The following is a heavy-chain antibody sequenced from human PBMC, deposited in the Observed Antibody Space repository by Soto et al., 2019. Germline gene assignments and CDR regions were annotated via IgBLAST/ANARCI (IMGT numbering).Heavy chain of an antibody. CDR2: VSDSGST. D-gene: IGHD1-26*01. CDR1: GGSLTNYY. J-gene: IGHJ6*02. CDR3: ARERVGHSAMDV. V-gene: IGHV4-59*12. Sequence: QVQLQESGPGLVKPSETLSLICTVSGGSLTNYYWSWIRQSTAKGLEWIGYVSDSGSTKYNPSLKSRVTISVDTSKNQFSLKLTSLTAADTAVYYCARERVGHSAMDVWGQGTTVTVSS.